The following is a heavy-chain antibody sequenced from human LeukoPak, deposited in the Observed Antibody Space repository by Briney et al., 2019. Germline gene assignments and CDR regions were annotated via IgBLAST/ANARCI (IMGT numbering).Heavy chain of an antibody. J-gene: IGHJ4*02. Sequence: SSETLSLTCTVSGGSISIYYWTWIRQPPGKGLEWIGYIYYSGSTTYNPSLKSRVTISVDTSKNQFSLKLSSVTAADTAVYYCARGMTTVVTPDYWGQGTLVTVSS. CDR3: ARGMTTVVTPDY. V-gene: IGHV4-59*01. CDR2: IYYSGST. D-gene: IGHD4-23*01. CDR1: GGSISIYY.